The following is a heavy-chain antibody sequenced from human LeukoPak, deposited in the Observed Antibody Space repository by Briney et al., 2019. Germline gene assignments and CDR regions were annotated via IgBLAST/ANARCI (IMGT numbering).Heavy chain of an antibody. Sequence: GGSLRLSCAASGFTVSSNYMSWVRQAPGKGLEWVSVIYSGGSTYYADSVKGRFTISRDNSKNTLYLQMNSLRAEDTAVYYCARDCSGGSCLPFDYWGQGTLVTVSS. CDR2: IYSGGST. CDR1: GFTVSSNY. J-gene: IGHJ4*02. D-gene: IGHD2-15*01. CDR3: ARDCSGGSCLPFDY. V-gene: IGHV3-66*01.